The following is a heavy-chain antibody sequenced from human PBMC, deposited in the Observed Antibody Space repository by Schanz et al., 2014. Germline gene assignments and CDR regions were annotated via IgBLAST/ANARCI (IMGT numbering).Heavy chain of an antibody. CDR2: ITYDGSNK. Sequence: QLQLVESGGGVVQPGRSLRLSCAASGFTFSTYWMSWVRQAPGKGLEWVAAITYDGSNKYYAESVKGRFAISRDNSKDTLYLQMNSLRTEDTAVYYCAGDWASGRYYSDYWGQGTLVTVSS. CDR3: AGDWASGRYYSDY. J-gene: IGHJ4*02. CDR1: GFTFSTYW. D-gene: IGHD1-26*01. V-gene: IGHV3-30*09.